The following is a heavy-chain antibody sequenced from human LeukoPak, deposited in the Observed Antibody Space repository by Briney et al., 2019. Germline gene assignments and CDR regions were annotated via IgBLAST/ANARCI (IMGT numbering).Heavy chain of an antibody. D-gene: IGHD2-15*01. Sequence: GESLKISCQGSGYNFTNYWIAWVRQMPGKGLEWMGIIYPGDSDTRYSPSFQGQVTISADKSISTAYLQWSSLKASDTAMYYCARRPSVVTASADDYWGQGTLVTVSS. J-gene: IGHJ4*02. CDR1: GYNFTNYW. V-gene: IGHV5-51*01. CDR3: ARRPSVVTASADDY. CDR2: IYPGDSDT.